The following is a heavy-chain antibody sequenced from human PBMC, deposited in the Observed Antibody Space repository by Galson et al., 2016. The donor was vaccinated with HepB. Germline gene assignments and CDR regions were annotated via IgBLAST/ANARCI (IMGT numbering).Heavy chain of an antibody. Sequence: SLRLSCAASGFTFSSYWMTWVRQAPGKGLEWVANIKQDGIEKYHVDSVKGRFTISRDNAKNSLYLQMNSLRAEDTAVYYCARDSGFCSGGSCYGDAFDIWGQRTIGTRSS. J-gene: IGHJ3*02. D-gene: IGHD2-15*01. V-gene: IGHV3-7*01. CDR3: ARDSGFCSGGSCYGDAFDI. CDR1: GFTFSSYW. CDR2: IKQDGIEK.